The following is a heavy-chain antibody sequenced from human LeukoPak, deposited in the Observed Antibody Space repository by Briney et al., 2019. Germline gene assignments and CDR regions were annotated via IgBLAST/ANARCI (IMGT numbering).Heavy chain of an antibody. Sequence: GGSLRLSCAVSGFTFSTYWMTWVRQAPGKGLEWVANIKKDGTETYYVDSVKGRFTISRDNAKNSLYLQMHSLGAEDTAVYYCARDRYPSYSSGWYLDCWGQGTLVTVSS. CDR3: ARDRYPSYSSGWYLDC. CDR2: IKKDGTET. CDR1: GFTFSTYW. D-gene: IGHD6-19*01. V-gene: IGHV3-7*01. J-gene: IGHJ4*02.